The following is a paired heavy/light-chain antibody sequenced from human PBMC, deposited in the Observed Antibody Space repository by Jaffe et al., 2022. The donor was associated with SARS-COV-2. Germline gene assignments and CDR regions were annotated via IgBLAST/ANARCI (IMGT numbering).Heavy chain of an antibody. V-gene: IGHV1-46*01. CDR2: IKPSDGTA. D-gene: IGHD2-21*02. CDR1: GYTFISYS. Sequence: QVQLVQSGAEVKKPGASVKVSCKASGYTFISYSIHWVRQAPGQGLEWMGLIKPSDGTATYAQNFRDRVTMSRDTSTNTVYMELSSLRSDDTGVFFCARSLDLDVVLTARGCGYWGQGTLVTVSS. J-gene: IGHJ4*02. CDR3: ARSLDLDVVLTARGCGY.
Light chain of an antibody. J-gene: IGKJ2*01. CDR2: GAS. CDR1: QSISNH. CDR3: QQSFSTPYT. V-gene: IGKV1-39*01. Sequence: DIQMTQSPSSLSASVGDRVTITCRPSQSISNHLNWFQQKVGKAPHLLIYGASTLKSGVPSRFSGGRSGTDFTLTISSLQPDDYATYFCQQSFSTPYTFGQGTKLEIK.